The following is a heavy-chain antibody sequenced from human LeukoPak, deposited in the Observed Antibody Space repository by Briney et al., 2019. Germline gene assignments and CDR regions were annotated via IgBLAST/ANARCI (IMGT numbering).Heavy chain of an antibody. D-gene: IGHD6-6*01. Sequence: GGSLRLSCAASGFTFSSYSMNWVRQAPGKGLEWVSYISSSSSTIYYADSVKGRFTISRDNAKNTLYLQMNSLRAEDTAVYYCANCSVIAARPGYYYYMDVWGKGTTVTVSS. J-gene: IGHJ6*03. CDR3: ANCSVIAARPGYYYYMDV. V-gene: IGHV3-48*04. CDR2: ISSSSSTI. CDR1: GFTFSSYS.